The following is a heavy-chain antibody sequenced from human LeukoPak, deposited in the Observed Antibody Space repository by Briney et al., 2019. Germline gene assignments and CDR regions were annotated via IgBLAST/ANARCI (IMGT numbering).Heavy chain of an antibody. CDR2: IHGSGNT. J-gene: IGHJ4*02. V-gene: IGHV3-53*01. CDR3: ARGGVLGSENYSIYSY. CDR1: GFIVSSNY. Sequence: GGSLRLSCAASGFIVSSNYMTWVRQAPGKGLEWVSVIHGSGNTYYADSVKGRFTISRDNSKNTVYLQMNSLRAEDTAIYYCARGGVLGSENYSIYSYWGQGTLVTVSS. D-gene: IGHD3-10*02.